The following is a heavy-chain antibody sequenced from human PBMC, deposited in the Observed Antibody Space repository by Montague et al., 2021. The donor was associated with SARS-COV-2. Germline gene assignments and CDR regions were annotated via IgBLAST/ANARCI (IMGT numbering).Heavy chain of an antibody. CDR1: GGSISSYY. D-gene: IGHD5-24*01. CDR2: IYYIGRT. V-gene: IGHV4-59*01. Sequence: SETLSLTCTVSGGSISSYYWSWIRQPPGKGLEWIGYIYYIGRTNYNPSLKSRVTISVDTSKNQFSLKLSSVTAADTAAYYCARVFPRWLQFDPYFDYWGQGTLVTVSS. J-gene: IGHJ4*02. CDR3: ARVFPRWLQFDPYFDY.